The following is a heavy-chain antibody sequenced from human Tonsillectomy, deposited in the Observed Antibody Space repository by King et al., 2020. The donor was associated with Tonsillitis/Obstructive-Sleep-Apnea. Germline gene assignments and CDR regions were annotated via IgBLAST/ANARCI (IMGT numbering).Heavy chain of an antibody. Sequence: VQLQQWGAGLLKPSETLSLTCAVYGGSFSGYYGSWIRQPPGKALEWIGEINYSGSTNYNPSLKSRVIISVDTSKNQFSLTLGSVTAADTAVFYCARGPDREGSGYYFDYWGQGTLVSVSS. D-gene: IGHD3-10*01. CDR3: ARGPDREGSGYYFDY. CDR1: GGSFSGYY. V-gene: IGHV4-34*01. J-gene: IGHJ4*02. CDR2: INYSGST.